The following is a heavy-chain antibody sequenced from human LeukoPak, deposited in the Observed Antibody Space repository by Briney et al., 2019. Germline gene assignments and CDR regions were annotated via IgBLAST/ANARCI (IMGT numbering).Heavy chain of an antibody. CDR1: GFTFRSYS. Sequence: GGSLRLSCAASGFTFRSYSMNWVRQAPGKGLEWVAYISGSSSATYYADSVRGRFTLSRDNAKKSLFLQMNSLRVEDTAFYYCARSSSYADFDYWGQGTPVTVSS. D-gene: IGHD3-16*01. J-gene: IGHJ4*02. CDR2: ISGSSSAT. CDR3: ARSSSYADFDY. V-gene: IGHV3-48*04.